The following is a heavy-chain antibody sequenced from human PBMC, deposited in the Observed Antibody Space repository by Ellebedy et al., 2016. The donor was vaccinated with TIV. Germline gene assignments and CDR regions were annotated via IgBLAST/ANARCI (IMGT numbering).Heavy chain of an antibody. CDR2: INAGNGNT. CDR3: ARAGGRSWFDP. V-gene: IGHV1-3*01. J-gene: IGHJ5*02. CDR1: GYTFTSYT. Sequence: ASVKVSCKASGYTFTSYTIHWVRQAPGQRLEWMTWINAGNGNTKYSQNFQGRVTVTRDTSATTAYMELSSLRSGDTAVYYCARAGGRSWFDPWGQGTLVTVSS. D-gene: IGHD1-1*01.